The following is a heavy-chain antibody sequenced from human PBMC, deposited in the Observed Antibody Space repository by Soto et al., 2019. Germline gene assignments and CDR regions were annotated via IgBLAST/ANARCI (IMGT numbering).Heavy chain of an antibody. CDR3: ARDYMVRGVMRWFDP. CDR2: SYHSGST. Sequence: QVQLQESGPGLVKPSGTLSLTCAVSGGYISSCNWWSWVRQPQGKGLEWIGESYHSGSTNYNPSLKSRVTISVDKSKNQFSLKLSSVTAADTAVYYCARDYMVRGVMRWFDPWGQGTLVTVSS. V-gene: IGHV4-4*02. CDR1: GGYISSCNW. D-gene: IGHD3-10*01. J-gene: IGHJ5*02.